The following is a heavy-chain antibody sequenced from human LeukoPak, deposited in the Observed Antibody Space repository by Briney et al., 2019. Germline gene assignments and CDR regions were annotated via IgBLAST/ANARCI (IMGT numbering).Heavy chain of an antibody. V-gene: IGHV1-58*01. J-gene: IGHJ6*02. D-gene: IGHD6-13*01. CDR1: GFTFTSSA. Sequence: SVKVSCKASGFTFTSSAVQWVRQTRGQRLEWIGWIVVGSGNTNYAQKFQERVTITRDMSTSTAYMELSSLRSEDTAVYYCAADLSGAAAGNYYYYGMDVWGQGTTVTVSS. CDR2: IVVGSGNT. CDR3: AADLSGAAAGNYYYYGMDV.